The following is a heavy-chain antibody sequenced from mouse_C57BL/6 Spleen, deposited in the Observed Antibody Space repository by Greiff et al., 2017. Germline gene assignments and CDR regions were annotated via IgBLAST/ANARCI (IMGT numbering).Heavy chain of an antibody. J-gene: IGHJ2*01. V-gene: IGHV10-1*01. CDR3: VRQGGPGLDD. Sequence: EVQLVESGGGLVQPKGSLKLSCAASGFSFNTSAMNWVRQAPGKGLEWVARIRSKSNNYDTYCADSVKDRFTSSRDDSESMLYLQMNNLKPEDTAMYYCVRQGGPGLDDWGQGTTLTVSS. D-gene: IGHD4-1*01. CDR2: IRSKSNNYDT. CDR1: GFSFNTSA.